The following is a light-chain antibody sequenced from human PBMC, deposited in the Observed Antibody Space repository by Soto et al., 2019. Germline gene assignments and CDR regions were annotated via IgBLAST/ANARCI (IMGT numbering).Light chain of an antibody. J-gene: IGKJ5*01. CDR2: ASS. V-gene: IGKV1-39*01. CDR1: QSISDY. CDR3: QQSYSTPTIT. Sequence: DIKRTQSPSSLSASVGDRVTITCRANQSISDYLNWYQQKPGKAPKFLIYASSSLQSGVPSRFRGSGSGTDFTLTISSLQTQDFATYYCQQSYSTPTITFGQGTRLEIK.